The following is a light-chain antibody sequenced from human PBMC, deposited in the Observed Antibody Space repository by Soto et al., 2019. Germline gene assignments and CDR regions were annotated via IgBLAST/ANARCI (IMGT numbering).Light chain of an antibody. CDR1: QRVSSSY. Sequence: EIVLTQSPATLSFSPGERATLSCGASQRVSSSYLAWYQQKPGLAPRLLIYDASSRATGIPDRFSGSGSGTDFTLTISRLEPEDCAVYYCQQYAYSPISFGQGTRLEIK. CDR2: DAS. J-gene: IGKJ5*01. V-gene: IGKV3D-20*01. CDR3: QQYAYSPIS.